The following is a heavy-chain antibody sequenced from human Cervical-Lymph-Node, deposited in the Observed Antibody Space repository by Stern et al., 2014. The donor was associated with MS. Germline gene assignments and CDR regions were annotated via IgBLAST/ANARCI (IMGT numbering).Heavy chain of an antibody. J-gene: IGHJ4*01. Sequence: QLQLQESGPGLVKPSETLSLTCTVSGGSITNYYWSWIRQPPGKGLERLGYIYYSGSPNYNPSLTSRVTISVDTSKNQFSLKLSSVTAADTAVYYCARDKGMFFLWGQGTLVTVSS. CDR2: IYYSGSP. CDR1: GGSITNYY. CDR3: ARDKGMFFL. D-gene: IGHD2/OR15-2a*01. V-gene: IGHV4-59*01.